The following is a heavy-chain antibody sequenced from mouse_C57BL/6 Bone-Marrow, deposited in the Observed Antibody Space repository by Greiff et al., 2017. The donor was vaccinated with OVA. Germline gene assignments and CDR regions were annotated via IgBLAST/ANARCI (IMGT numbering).Heavy chain of an antibody. Sequence: QVQLQQPGAELVRPGTSVKLSCKASGYTFTSYWMHWVKQRPGQGLEWIGVIDPSDSYTNYNQKFKGKATLTVDTSSSTAYMQLSSLTSEDSAVYYCARGDYCSSYVRYYAMDYWGQGTSVTVSS. J-gene: IGHJ4*01. CDR2: IDPSDSYT. V-gene: IGHV1-59*01. D-gene: IGHD1-1*01. CDR3: ARGDYCSSYVRYYAMDY. CDR1: GYTFTSYW.